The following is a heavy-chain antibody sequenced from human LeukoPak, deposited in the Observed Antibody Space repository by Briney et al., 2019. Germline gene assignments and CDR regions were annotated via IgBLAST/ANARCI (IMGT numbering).Heavy chain of an antibody. V-gene: IGHV4-4*07. D-gene: IGHD6-13*01. CDR2: IYTSGST. J-gene: IGHJ6*02. Sequence: PSETLSLTCTVSGDSVSSYYWSWIRQPPGKGLEWIGRIYTSGSTNYNPSLKSRVTMSVDTSKNQFSLKLSSVTAADTAVYYCVRGAISSSWYEDYYYGMDVWGQGTTVTVSS. CDR3: VRGAISSSWYEDYYYGMDV. CDR1: GDSVSSYY.